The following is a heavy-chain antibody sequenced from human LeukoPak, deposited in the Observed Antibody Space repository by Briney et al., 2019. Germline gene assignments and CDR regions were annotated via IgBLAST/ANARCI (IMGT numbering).Heavy chain of an antibody. V-gene: IGHV4-4*07. Sequence: SETLSLTCTVSGGSISSYYWSWIRQPAGKGLEWIGRIYTSGSTNYNPSLKSRVTISVDTSKNQFSLKLSSVTAADTAVYYCAREVGNEWLSRFDYWGQGTLVTVSS. CDR2: IYTSGST. D-gene: IGHD3-3*01. CDR1: GGSISSYY. CDR3: AREVGNEWLSRFDY. J-gene: IGHJ4*02.